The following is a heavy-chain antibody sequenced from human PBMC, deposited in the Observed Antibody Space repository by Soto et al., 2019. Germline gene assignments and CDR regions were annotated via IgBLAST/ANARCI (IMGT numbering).Heavy chain of an antibody. CDR2: INHSGST. CDR1: GGSFSGYY. D-gene: IGHD4-17*01. J-gene: IGHJ6*02. CDR3: ARGGDYGDYGGLYYYCGMDV. Sequence: PSETLSLTCAVYGGSFSGYYWSWIRQPPGKGLEWIGEINHSGSTNYNPSLKSRVTISVDTSKNQFSLKLSSVTAADTAVYYCARGGDYGDYGGLYYYCGMDVWGQGTTVTVSS. V-gene: IGHV4-34*01.